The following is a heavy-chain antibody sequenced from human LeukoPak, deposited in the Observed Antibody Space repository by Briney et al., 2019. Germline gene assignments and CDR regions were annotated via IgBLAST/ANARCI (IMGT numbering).Heavy chain of an antibody. CDR2: MNPNSGNT. Sequence: GASVKVSCKASGYTFTGYYMHWVRQATGQGLEWMGWMNPNSGNTGYAQKFQGRVTMTRNTSISTAYMELSSLRSEDTAVYYCARGRGGYYDILTGYSKKYYFDYWGQGTLVTVSS. J-gene: IGHJ4*02. D-gene: IGHD3-9*01. CDR1: GYTFTGYY. V-gene: IGHV1-8*02. CDR3: ARGRGGYYDILTGYSKKYYFDY.